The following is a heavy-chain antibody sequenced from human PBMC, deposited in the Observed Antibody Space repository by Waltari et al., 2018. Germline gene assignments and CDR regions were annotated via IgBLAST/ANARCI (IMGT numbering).Heavy chain of an antibody. J-gene: IGHJ6*03. CDR3: ARYVRLIYYMDV. CDR1: GVTFSSFF. CDR2: IKQAGSEK. Sequence: EVQLVESGGGLVKPGGSLRLSCVASGVTFSSFFTSWLRQAPGTGWERVANIKQAGSEKYYVDSVKGRFTISRGNAEHSLSLQMNSLRADDTAVYYCARYVRLIYYMDVWGKGTTFTVYS. D-gene: IGHD3-10*02. V-gene: IGHV3-7*04.